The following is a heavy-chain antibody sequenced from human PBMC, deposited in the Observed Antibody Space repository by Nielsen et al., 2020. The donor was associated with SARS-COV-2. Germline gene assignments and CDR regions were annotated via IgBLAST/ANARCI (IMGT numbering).Heavy chain of an antibody. CDR1: GFTFSSYA. D-gene: IGHD3-16*01. Sequence: GESLKISCAASGFTFSSYAMSWVRQAPGKGLEWVSAISGSGGSTYYADSVKGRFTISRDNSKNTLYLQMNSLRAEDTAVYYCARDVNMITFGGVMYYFDYWGQGTLVTVSS. CDR2: ISGSGGST. V-gene: IGHV3-23*01. J-gene: IGHJ4*02. CDR3: ARDVNMITFGGVMYYFDY.